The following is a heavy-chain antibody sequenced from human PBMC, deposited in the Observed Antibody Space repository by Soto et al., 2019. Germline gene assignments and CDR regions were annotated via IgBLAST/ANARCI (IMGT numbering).Heavy chain of an antibody. CDR3: ARVADYYDSSGYLPVVD. CDR2: IISSGSFI. Sequence: EVQLVESGGGLDKRGGSLTLSCAASGFSFSNDNMNWIRQAPGKGLEWVSSIISSGSFIYYADSVKGRFTISRDNAKNSLYLQMNSLRAEDTALYYCARVADYYDSSGYLPVVDWGQGTLVTVSS. V-gene: IGHV3-21*01. D-gene: IGHD3-22*01. CDR1: GFSFSNDN. J-gene: IGHJ4*02.